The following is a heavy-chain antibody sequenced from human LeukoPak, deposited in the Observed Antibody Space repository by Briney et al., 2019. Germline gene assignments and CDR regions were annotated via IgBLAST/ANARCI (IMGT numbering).Heavy chain of an antibody. Sequence: SETLSLTCTVSGGSISSYYWSWIRQPPGKGLEWIGYIYYSGSTNYSPSLKSRVTISVDTSKNQFSLKLSSVTAADTAVYYCAGDSLFSGFDYWGQGTLVTVSS. CDR3: AGDSLFSGFDY. J-gene: IGHJ4*02. V-gene: IGHV4-59*01. D-gene: IGHD3-16*01. CDR1: GGSISSYY. CDR2: IYYSGST.